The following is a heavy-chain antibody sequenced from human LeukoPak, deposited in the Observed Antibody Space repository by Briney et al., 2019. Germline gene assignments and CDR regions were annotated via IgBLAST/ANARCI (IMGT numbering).Heavy chain of an antibody. D-gene: IGHD4-23*01. CDR2: IWNHGNNK. V-gene: IGHV3-33*01. CDR3: ARASGGNSPVRDY. J-gene: IGHJ4*02. Sequence: GGSLGLSCTTSGFTFSNFGMHWVRQARGKGLEWVAVIWNHGNNKEYADSVKGRFTISRDNSKNAVYLQMNSLRAEDTAVYYCARASGGNSPVRDYWGQGTLVAVSS. CDR1: GFTFSNFG.